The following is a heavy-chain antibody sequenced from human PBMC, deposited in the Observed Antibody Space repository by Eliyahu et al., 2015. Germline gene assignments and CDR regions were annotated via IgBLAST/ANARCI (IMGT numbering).Heavy chain of an antibody. V-gene: IGHV3-73*01. CDR3: TRLETIFGYHMDV. J-gene: IGHJ6*03. D-gene: IGHD3-3*01. Sequence: ASGKGLEWVGRIRSKVKSYATTYAASVMDRVTISRDDSKNTAYLQMNNLKTEDTAVYYCTRLETIFGYHMDVWGKGTTVTVPS. CDR2: IRSKVKSYAT.